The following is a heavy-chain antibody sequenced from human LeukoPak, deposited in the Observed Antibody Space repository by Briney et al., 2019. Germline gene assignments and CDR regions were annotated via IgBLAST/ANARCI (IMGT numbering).Heavy chain of an antibody. CDR3: ARNSGSLVY. CDR2: INHSGST. J-gene: IGHJ4*02. CDR1: GGSFSGYY. D-gene: IGHD1-26*01. V-gene: IGHV4-34*01. Sequence: PSETLSLTCAVYGGSFSGYYWSWIRQPPGKGLEWIGEINHSGSTNYNPSLKSRVTISVDTSKNQFSLKLSSVTAADTAVYYCARNSGSLVYRGQGTLVTVSS.